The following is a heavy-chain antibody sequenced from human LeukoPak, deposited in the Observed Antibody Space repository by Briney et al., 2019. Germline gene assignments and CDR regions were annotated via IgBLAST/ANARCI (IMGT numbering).Heavy chain of an antibody. CDR2: ISSSSGYI. Sequence: GGSLRLSCAASGFTFSSYSMSWVRQAPGKGLEWVSSISSSSGYIYYADSVKGRFTISRDNAKNSLYLQMNSLRAEDTAVYYCARGPRVVPAAGYDYWGQGILVTVSS. V-gene: IGHV3-21*01. CDR1: GFTFSSYS. J-gene: IGHJ4*02. D-gene: IGHD2-2*01. CDR3: ARGPRVVPAAGYDY.